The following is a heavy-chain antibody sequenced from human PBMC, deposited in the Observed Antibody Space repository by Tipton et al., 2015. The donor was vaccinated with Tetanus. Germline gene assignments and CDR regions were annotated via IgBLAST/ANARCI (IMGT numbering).Heavy chain of an antibody. CDR2: INTNTGNP. CDR1: GYTFTSYA. Sequence: QLVQSGAEVKKPGASVKVSCKASGYTFTSYAMNWVRQAPGQGLEWMGWINTNTGNPTYAQGFTGRFVFSLDTSVSTAYLQISSLKAEDTVVYYCARARTVQHQLIGWDILGYWGQGTLVTVSS. V-gene: IGHV7-4-1*02. CDR3: ARARTVQHQLIGWDILGY. J-gene: IGHJ4*02. D-gene: IGHD6-13*01.